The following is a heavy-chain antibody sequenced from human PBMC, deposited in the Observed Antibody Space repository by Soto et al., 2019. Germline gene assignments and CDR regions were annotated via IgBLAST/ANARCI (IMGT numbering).Heavy chain of an antibody. CDR2: INPSGGST. J-gene: IGHJ6*02. CDR3: ARVQGPGYYYFGMDV. Sequence: QVQLVQSGAEGKKPGASVKDSCKASGYTFTSYYMHWVRQAPGQGLEWMVIINPSGGSTSYAQKFQGRVTMTRDTYTSTVYMELSSLRSEDTAVYYCARVQGPGYYYFGMDVWGQGTTVNVSS. CDR1: GYTFTSYY. V-gene: IGHV1-46*01.